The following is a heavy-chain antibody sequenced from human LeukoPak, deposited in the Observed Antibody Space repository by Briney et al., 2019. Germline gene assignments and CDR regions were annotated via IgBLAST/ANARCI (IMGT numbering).Heavy chain of an antibody. Sequence: SQTLSLTCAISGDIVSSNSAAWNWIRQSPSRGLEWLVRTYYRSKWYNDYAVSVKSRITINPDTSKNQFSPQLNSVTPEDTAVYYCARVIAAAGTSFDYWGQGTLVTVSS. CDR3: ARVIAAAGTSFDY. CDR1: GDIVSSNSAA. CDR2: TYYRSKWYN. V-gene: IGHV6-1*01. D-gene: IGHD6-13*01. J-gene: IGHJ4*02.